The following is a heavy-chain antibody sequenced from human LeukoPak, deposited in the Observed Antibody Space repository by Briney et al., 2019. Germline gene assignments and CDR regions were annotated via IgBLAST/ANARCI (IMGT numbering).Heavy chain of an antibody. CDR1: GFTFSNYA. CDR2: ISYDGSNK. D-gene: IGHD4-17*01. CDR3: AKDRLSNGDPAGY. J-gene: IGHJ4*02. Sequence: PGGSLRLSCAASGFTFSNYAMHWVRQAPGKGLEWVAIISYDGSNKYYADSVKGRFTISRDNSKNTLYLQMNSLRAEDTAIYYCAKDRLSNGDPAGYWGQGTLVTVSS. V-gene: IGHV3-30*04.